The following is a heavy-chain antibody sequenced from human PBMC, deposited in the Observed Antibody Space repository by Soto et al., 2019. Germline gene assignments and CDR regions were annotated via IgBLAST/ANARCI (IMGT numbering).Heavy chain of an antibody. CDR2: ISNDGRNR. CDR1: GFTFSFYG. V-gene: IGHV3-30*03. CDR3: ARDVDTAMVPSGFDY. Sequence: GGALRLSCAASGFTFSFYGMQRVRQAPGRGLEWVAVISNDGRNRFYADSVKGRFTISRDNSKNKLYPQMNSLRAEDTAVYYCARDVDTAMVPSGFDYWGQGT. J-gene: IGHJ4*02. D-gene: IGHD5-18*01.